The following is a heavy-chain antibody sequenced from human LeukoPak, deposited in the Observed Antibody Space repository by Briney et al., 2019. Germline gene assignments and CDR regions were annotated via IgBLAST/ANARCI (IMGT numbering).Heavy chain of an antibody. Sequence: PSETLSLTCTVSGGSISSGDYYWSWIRQPPGKGLEWIGYIHYSGSTNYNPSLKSRVTISVDTSKNQLSLKLSSVTAADTAVYYCARHSPVYYDFDFWGQGTLVTVSS. CDR3: ARHSPVYYDFDF. J-gene: IGHJ4*02. CDR2: IHYSGST. D-gene: IGHD3-10*01. CDR1: GGSISSGDYY. V-gene: IGHV4-61*08.